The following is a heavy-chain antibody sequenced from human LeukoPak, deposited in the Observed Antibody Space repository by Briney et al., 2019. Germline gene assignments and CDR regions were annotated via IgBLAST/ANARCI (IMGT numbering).Heavy chain of an antibody. D-gene: IGHD3-22*01. V-gene: IGHV1-69*13. Sequence: SVKVSCKASAGTFSSYAISWVRQAPGQGLEWMGGIIPIFGTANYAQKFQGRVTITADESTSTAYMELSSLRSEDTAVYYCARVHNHYYDSSGYYFPHFDYWGQGTLVTVSS. CDR2: IIPIFGTA. CDR1: AGTFSSYA. CDR3: ARVHNHYYDSSGYYFPHFDY. J-gene: IGHJ4*02.